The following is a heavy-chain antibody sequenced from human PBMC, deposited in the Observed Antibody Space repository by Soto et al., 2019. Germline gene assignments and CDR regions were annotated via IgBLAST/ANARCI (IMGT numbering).Heavy chain of an antibody. D-gene: IGHD2-2*01. V-gene: IGHV4-30-4*01. J-gene: IGHJ4*02. CDR2: IYYSGST. CDR1: GGSISSGDYY. Sequence: SETLSLTCTVSGGSISSGDYYWSWIRQPPGKGLEWIGYIYYSGSTYYNPSLKSRVTISVDTSKNQFSLKLSSVTAADTAVYYCASYCSSTSCADYWGQGTLVTVSS. CDR3: ASYCSSTSCADY.